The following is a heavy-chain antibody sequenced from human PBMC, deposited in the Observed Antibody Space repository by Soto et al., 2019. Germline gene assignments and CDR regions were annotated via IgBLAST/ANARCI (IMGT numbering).Heavy chain of an antibody. Sequence: EVQLVESGGGLVQPGGSLRLSCRDSGFTFSGDWMHWVRQAPGKGLDWVSRIDPYDTGISYADSVKGRFTISRDNAKSSLYLQMNSLRPEDTAVYYCTRVTFGARDYWGQGTLVTVSS. V-gene: IGHV3-74*01. D-gene: IGHD1-20*01. CDR2: IDPYDTGI. CDR3: TRVTFGARDY. J-gene: IGHJ4*02. CDR1: GFTFSGDW.